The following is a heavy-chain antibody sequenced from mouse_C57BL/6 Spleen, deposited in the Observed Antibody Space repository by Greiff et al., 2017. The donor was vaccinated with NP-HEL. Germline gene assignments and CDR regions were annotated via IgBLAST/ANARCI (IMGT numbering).Heavy chain of an antibody. V-gene: IGHV1-50*01. CDR2: IDPSDSYT. CDR1: GYTFTSYW. D-gene: IGHD2-13*01. J-gene: IGHJ3*01. CDR3: ERWGLRKGFAY. Sequence: VQLQQSGAELVKPGASVKLSCKASGYTFTSYWMQWVKQRPGQGLEWIGEIDPSDSYTNYNQKFKGKATLTVDTSYSTAYMQLSSLASEDSAVYYCERWGLRKGFAYWGQGTLVTVSA.